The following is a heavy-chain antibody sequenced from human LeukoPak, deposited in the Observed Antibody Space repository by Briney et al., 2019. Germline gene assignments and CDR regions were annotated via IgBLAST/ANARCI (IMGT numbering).Heavy chain of an antibody. CDR3: ARSGYSSSWSEYRALEY. D-gene: IGHD6-13*01. J-gene: IGHJ4*02. Sequence: ASVKVSCKASGYTFTSYYMHWVRQAPGQGLEWMGIINPSGGSTTYAQKFQGRVTMTRDTSTSTVYMELSSLRSEDTAMYYCARSGYSSSWSEYRALEYWGQGTLVTVSS. CDR2: INPSGGST. CDR1: GYTFTSYY. V-gene: IGHV1-46*01.